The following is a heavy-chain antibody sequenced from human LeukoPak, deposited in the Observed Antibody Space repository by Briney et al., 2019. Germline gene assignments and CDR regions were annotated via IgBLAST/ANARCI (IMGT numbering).Heavy chain of an antibody. CDR1: GFTFSSYS. V-gene: IGHV3-21*01. CDR2: ISSSSSYI. J-gene: IGHJ6*03. D-gene: IGHD4-11*01. Sequence: KSGGSLRLSCAASGFTFSSYSMNWVRQAPGKGLERVSSISSSSSYIYYADSVKGRFTISRDNAKNSLYLQMISLRAEDTAVYYCARDLYRYYYYYYMDVCGNGTTVTVSS. CDR3: ARDLYRYYYYYYMDV.